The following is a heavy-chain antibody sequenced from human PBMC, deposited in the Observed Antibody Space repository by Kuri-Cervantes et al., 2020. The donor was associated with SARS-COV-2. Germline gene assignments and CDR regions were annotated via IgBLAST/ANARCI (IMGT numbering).Heavy chain of an antibody. J-gene: IGHJ4*02. Sequence: SVKVSCKASGGTFSSYAISWVRQAPGQGLEWMGGIIPIFGTANYAQKFQGRVTITTDESTSTAYMELSSLRAEDTAVYYCARVQLPEIGFDYWGQGTLVTVSS. D-gene: IGHD1-1*01. V-gene: IGHV1-69*05. CDR3: ARVQLPEIGFDY. CDR1: GGTFSSYA. CDR2: IIPIFGTA.